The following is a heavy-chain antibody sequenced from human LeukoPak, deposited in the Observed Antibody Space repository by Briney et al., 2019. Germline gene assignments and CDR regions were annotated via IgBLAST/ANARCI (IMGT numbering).Heavy chain of an antibody. D-gene: IGHD6-25*01. CDR2: IRSSSRTT. CDR1: GFNFGSYS. Sequence: GGSLRLSCAASGFNFGSYSMTWVRQAPGKGLEWVSHIRSSSRTTYYADSVKGRFTISRDDAKNSLYLQMNSLRGEDTAVYYCASWAGTTAGFSGPFDFWGQGTLVTVSS. CDR3: ASWAGTTAGFSGPFDF. J-gene: IGHJ4*02. V-gene: IGHV3-48*01.